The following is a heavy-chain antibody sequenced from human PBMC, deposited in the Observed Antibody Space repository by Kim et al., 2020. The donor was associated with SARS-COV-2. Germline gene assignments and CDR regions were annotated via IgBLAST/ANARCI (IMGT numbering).Heavy chain of an antibody. CDR1: GASLSSNNW. V-gene: IGHV4-4*02. J-gene: IGHJ4*02. D-gene: IGHD5-12*01. CDR3: ARGTAYDRPCFDY. CDR2: VWRSGAT. Sequence: SETLSLTCAVSGASLSSNNWWSWVRQPPGKGLEWTGEVWRSGATNYIPSLKSRVIISMDKSKSHFSLQLTSVTAADTAMYYCARGTAYDRPCFDYWGQG.